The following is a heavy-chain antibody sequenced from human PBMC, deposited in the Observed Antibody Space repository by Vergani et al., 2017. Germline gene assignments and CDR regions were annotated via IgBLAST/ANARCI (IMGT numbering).Heavy chain of an antibody. J-gene: IGHJ5*02. CDR1: GVSMQSGSFY. Sequence: QVQLQESGPGLVKPSETLSLICSVSGVSMQSGSFYWTWIRQTAERRLEWMGRVYPSGTTNYNPSLNGRVTIFVDKSKNLLSLKLNSVTAADTAVYYCARREAVAAAGPNWFDPWGQGTLVTVSS. CDR2: VYPSGTT. V-gene: IGHV4-61*02. CDR3: ARREAVAAAGPNWFDP. D-gene: IGHD6-13*01.